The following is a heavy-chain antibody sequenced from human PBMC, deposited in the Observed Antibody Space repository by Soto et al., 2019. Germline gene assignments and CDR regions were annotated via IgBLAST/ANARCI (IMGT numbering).Heavy chain of an antibody. V-gene: IGHV3-23*01. D-gene: IGHD3-3*01. J-gene: IGHJ3*02. CDR1: GFTFSSYA. CDR3: AKYPSQTTYYDFWSGLYLDI. CDR2: ISGSGGST. Sequence: GGSLRLSCAASGFTFSSYAMSWVRQAPGKGLEWVSAISGSGGSTYYADSVKGRFTISRDNSKNTLYLQMNSLRAEDTAVYYCAKYPSQTTYYDFWSGLYLDIWGQGTMVTVSS.